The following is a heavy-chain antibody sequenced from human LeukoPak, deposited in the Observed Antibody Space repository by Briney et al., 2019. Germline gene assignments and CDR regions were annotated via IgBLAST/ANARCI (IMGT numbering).Heavy chain of an antibody. CDR2: ISGSGGST. CDR1: GFTFSSYA. J-gene: IGHJ4*02. V-gene: IGHV3-23*01. CDR3: AKVTHYDFWSGDPTYYFDY. D-gene: IGHD3-3*01. Sequence: PGGSLRLSCAASGFTFSSYAMSWVRQAPGKGLEWVSAISGSGGSTYCADSVKGRFTISRDNSKNTLYLQMNSLRAEDTAVYYCAKVTHYDFWSGDPTYYFDYWGQGTLVTVSS.